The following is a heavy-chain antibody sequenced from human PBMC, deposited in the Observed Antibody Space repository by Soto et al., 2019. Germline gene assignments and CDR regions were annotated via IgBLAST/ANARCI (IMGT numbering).Heavy chain of an antibody. CDR3: ARGKAPLRIYYYYGMDV. CDR1: GFSLSTSGMC. CDR2: IDWDDDK. Sequence: SGPTLVNPTQTLTLTCTFSGFSLSTSGMCVSWIRQPPGKALEWLALIDWDDDKYYSTSLKTRLTISKDTSKNQVVLTMTNMDPVDTATYYCARGKAPLRIYYYYGMDVWGQGTTVTVSS. J-gene: IGHJ6*02. V-gene: IGHV2-70*01.